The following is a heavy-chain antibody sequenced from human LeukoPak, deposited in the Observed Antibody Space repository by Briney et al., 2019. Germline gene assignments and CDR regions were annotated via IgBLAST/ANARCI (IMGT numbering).Heavy chain of an antibody. CDR1: GGSISSGSYY. Sequence: PSETLSLTCAVYGGSISSGSYYWSWIRQPAGKGLDWIGRIYTSGSTNYNPSLKSRVTISVDTSKNQFSLKLSSVTAADTAVYYCARIVGTMVRGVIIPNWFDPWGQGTLVTVSS. CDR3: ARIVGTMVRGVIIPNWFDP. CDR2: IYTSGST. V-gene: IGHV4-61*02. J-gene: IGHJ5*02. D-gene: IGHD3-10*01.